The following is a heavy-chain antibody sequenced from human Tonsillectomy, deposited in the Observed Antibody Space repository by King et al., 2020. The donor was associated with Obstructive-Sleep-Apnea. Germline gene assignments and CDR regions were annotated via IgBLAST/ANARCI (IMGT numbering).Heavy chain of an antibody. CDR2: ISSSSSYI. V-gene: IGHV3-21*01. CDR3: ARDYDILTGYYPFDY. Sequence: VQLVESGGGLVKPGGSLRLSCAASGFTFSTYTMNWVRQAPGKGLERVSSISSSSSYIYYADSVKGRFTISRDNAKNSLFLQMNSLRAEDTAVYFCARDYDILTGYYPFDYWGQGTLVTVSS. J-gene: IGHJ4*02. CDR1: GFTFSTYT. D-gene: IGHD3-9*01.